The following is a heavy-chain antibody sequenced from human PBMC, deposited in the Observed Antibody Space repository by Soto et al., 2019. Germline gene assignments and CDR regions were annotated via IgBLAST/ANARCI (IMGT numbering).Heavy chain of an antibody. J-gene: IGHJ4*02. Sequence: GGSLRLSCAASGFTFSSYAMHWVRQAPGKGLEWVAVISYDGSNKYYADSVKGRFTISRDNSKNTLYLQMNSLRAEDTAVYYCARSSGWTGDYFDYWGQGTLVTVSS. CDR1: GFTFSSYA. CDR3: ARSSGWTGDYFDY. D-gene: IGHD6-19*01. CDR2: ISYDGSNK. V-gene: IGHV3-30-3*01.